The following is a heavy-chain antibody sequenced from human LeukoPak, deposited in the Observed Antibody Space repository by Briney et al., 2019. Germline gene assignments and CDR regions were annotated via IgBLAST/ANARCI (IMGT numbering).Heavy chain of an antibody. CDR3: ERNHGDYDLQNYYYYMDV. J-gene: IGHJ6*03. Sequence: ASVKVSCKASGYTFTSYYMHWVRQAPGQGLEWMGIINPSGGSTSYAQRFQGRVTMTRDTSTSTVYMELSSLRSEDTAVYYCERNHGDYDLQNYYYYMDVWGKGTTVTVSS. D-gene: IGHD4-17*01. CDR2: INPSGGST. V-gene: IGHV1-46*01. CDR1: GYTFTSYY.